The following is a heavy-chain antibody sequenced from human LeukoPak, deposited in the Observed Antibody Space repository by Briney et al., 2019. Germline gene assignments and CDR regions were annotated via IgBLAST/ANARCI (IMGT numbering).Heavy chain of an antibody. Sequence: PSETLSLTCTVSGGSISSYYWSWIRQPPGKGLEWIGYIYYSGSTNYNPSLKSRVTISVDTSKNQFSLKVSSVTAADTAVYYCSRAPDYGANDYWGQGTLVTVSS. CDR3: SRAPDYGANDY. CDR2: IYYSGST. J-gene: IGHJ4*02. D-gene: IGHD4-23*01. CDR1: GGSISSYY. V-gene: IGHV4-59*08.